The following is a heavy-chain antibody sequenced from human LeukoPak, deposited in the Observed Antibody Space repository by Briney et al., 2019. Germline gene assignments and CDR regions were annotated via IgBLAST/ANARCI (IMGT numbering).Heavy chain of an antibody. CDR2: IYHSGST. Sequence: PSETLSLTRTVSGYSISSGYYWGWIRQPPGKGLEWIGSIYHSGSTYYNPSLKSRVTISVDTSKNQFSLKLSSVTAADTAVYYCARDYGGSYLNWGQGTLVTVSS. D-gene: IGHD1-26*01. CDR3: ARDYGGSYLN. CDR1: GYSISSGYY. J-gene: IGHJ4*02. V-gene: IGHV4-38-2*02.